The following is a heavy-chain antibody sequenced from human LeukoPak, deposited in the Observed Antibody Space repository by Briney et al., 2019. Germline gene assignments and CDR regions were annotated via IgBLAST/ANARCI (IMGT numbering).Heavy chain of an antibody. CDR1: GDSISSSDYF. D-gene: IGHD2-8*01. V-gene: IGHV4-39*07. Sequence: SETLSLTCTVSGDSISSSDYFWGWIRKPPGKGLEWIGNIYYTVSSSYNSSLKSRVTISVDTSKNHFSLQLSSVTAADTAVYYCARENYCTNGVCWAFDPWGQGTLVTVSS. J-gene: IGHJ5*02. CDR3: ARENYCTNGVCWAFDP. CDR2: IYYTVSS.